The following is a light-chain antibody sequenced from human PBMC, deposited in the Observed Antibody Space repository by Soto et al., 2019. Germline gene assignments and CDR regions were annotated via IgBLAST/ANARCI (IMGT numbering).Light chain of an antibody. V-gene: IGLV2-14*01. CDR3: SSYTSSSTLEVV. J-gene: IGLJ2*01. CDR1: SSDVGGYNY. CDR2: DVS. Sequence: QSALTQPASVSGSRGQSITISCTGTSSDVGGYNYVSWYQQHPGKAPKLMIYDVSNRPSGVSNRFSGSKSGNTASLTISGLQAEDEADYYCSSYTSSSTLEVVFGGGTKVTVL.